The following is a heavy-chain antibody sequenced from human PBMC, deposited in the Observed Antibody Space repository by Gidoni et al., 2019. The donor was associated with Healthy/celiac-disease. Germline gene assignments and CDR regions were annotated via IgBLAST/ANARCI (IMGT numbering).Heavy chain of an antibody. J-gene: IGHJ4*02. CDR1: GYTFTSHD. V-gene: IGHV1-8*01. D-gene: IGHD6-13*01. CDR2: MNHNSGNT. Sequence: QLQLVQSGATEKKPGASVKVSCKASGYTFTSHDINWVRPATGQVLEWMGWMNHNSGNTGYAQKFQGRVTMTRNTSISTAYMELSSLRFEDTAVYYCARSSWYPPADYWGQGTLVTVSS. CDR3: ARSSWYPPADY.